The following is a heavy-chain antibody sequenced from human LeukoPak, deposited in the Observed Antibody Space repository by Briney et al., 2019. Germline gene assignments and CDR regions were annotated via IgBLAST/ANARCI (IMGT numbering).Heavy chain of an antibody. V-gene: IGHV6-1*01. CDR2: TYYRSKWYN. J-gene: IGHJ5*02. CDR1: GDSVSSNSAA. Sequence: SQTLSLTCAISGDSVSSNSAAWNWIRQSPSRGLEWLGRTYYRSKWYNDYAVSVKSRITINPDTSKNQFSLQLNSVTPEDTAVYYCARGGGREVAAAVKFDPWGQGTLVTVSS. CDR3: ARGGGREVAAAVKFDP. D-gene: IGHD6-13*01.